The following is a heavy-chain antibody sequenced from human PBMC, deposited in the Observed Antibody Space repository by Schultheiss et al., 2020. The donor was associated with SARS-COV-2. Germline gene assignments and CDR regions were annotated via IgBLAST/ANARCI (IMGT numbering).Heavy chain of an antibody. J-gene: IGHJ4*02. Sequence: GGSLRLSCAASGFTFSDFYMSWIRQAPGKGLEWVSYISSSSSYTNYADSVKGRFTISRDNAKNSLYLQMNSLRAEDTAVYYCARPGYSSPLGDYWGQGTLVTVSS. V-gene: IGHV3-11*03. CDR3: ARPGYSSPLGDY. CDR1: GFTFSDFY. CDR2: ISSSSSYT. D-gene: IGHD6-19*01.